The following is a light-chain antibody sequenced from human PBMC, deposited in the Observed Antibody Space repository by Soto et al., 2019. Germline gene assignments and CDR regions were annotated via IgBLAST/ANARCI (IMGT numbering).Light chain of an antibody. V-gene: IGLV2-14*01. Sequence: QSALTQPASVSGSPGQSITISCTGTSSDVGGNHVSWYQQHPGKAPRLIIYDVNNRPSGISNRFSGSKSDNTASLTISGLQADDEADYYFSSHTSSSRDVFGSGTKLTVL. CDR2: DVN. J-gene: IGLJ1*01. CDR1: SSDVGGNH. CDR3: SSHTSSSRDV.